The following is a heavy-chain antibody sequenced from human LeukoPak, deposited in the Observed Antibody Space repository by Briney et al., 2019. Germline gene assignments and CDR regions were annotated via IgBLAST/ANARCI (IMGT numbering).Heavy chain of an antibody. J-gene: IGHJ4*02. CDR1: GYTFTSYY. V-gene: IGHV1-46*01. Sequence: ASVKVSCKASGYTFTSYYMHWVRQAPGQGLEWMGIINPSGGSTSYAQKFQGRVIMTRDTSTSTVYMELSSLRSEDTAVYYCARDPGGYSYGFSYSYFDYWGQGTLVTVSS. CDR3: ARDPGGYSYGFSYSYFDY. D-gene: IGHD5-18*01. CDR2: INPSGGST.